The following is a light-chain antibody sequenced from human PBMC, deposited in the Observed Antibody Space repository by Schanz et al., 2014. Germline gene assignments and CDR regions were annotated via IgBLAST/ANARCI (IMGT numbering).Light chain of an antibody. CDR3: ATWDNSLTAL. J-gene: IGLJ3*02. Sequence: QSVLTQPPSASGTPGQRVTISCSGSSSNIGSNYVYWYQQLPGTAPKLLIYRNNQRPSGVPDRFSGSKSGTSASLAISGLQSEDEGVYYCATWDNSLTALFGGGTKLTVL. V-gene: IGLV1-47*01. CDR1: SSNIGSNY. CDR2: RNN.